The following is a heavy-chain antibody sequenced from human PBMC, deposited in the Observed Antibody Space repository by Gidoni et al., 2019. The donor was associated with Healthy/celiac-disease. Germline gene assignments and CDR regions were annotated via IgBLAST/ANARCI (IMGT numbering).Heavy chain of an antibody. CDR1: GFTVRSNY. CDR2: IYSGGST. Sequence: EVQLVESGGGLIQPGGSLRLSCAASGFTVRSNYMSWVRQAPGKGLEWVSVIYSGGSTYYADSVKGRFTISRDNSKNTLYLQMNSLRAEDTAVYYCAREHSSGWYGDAFDIWGQGTMVTVSS. V-gene: IGHV3-53*01. D-gene: IGHD6-19*01. J-gene: IGHJ3*02. CDR3: AREHSSGWYGDAFDI.